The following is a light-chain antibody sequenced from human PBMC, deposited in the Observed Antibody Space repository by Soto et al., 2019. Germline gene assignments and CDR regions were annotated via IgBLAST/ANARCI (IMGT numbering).Light chain of an antibody. CDR1: QSIRNY. J-gene: IGKJ1*01. CDR3: QQYKSYFRT. Sequence: DIQMTQSPATLSASVGDRVTITCRASQSIRNYLAWYQQKPGKAPQVLIYKASNLETGVPSRFSGSGSETEFTLTISSLLPDDFATYFCQQYKSYFRTFGQGTKVDIK. V-gene: IGKV1-5*03. CDR2: KAS.